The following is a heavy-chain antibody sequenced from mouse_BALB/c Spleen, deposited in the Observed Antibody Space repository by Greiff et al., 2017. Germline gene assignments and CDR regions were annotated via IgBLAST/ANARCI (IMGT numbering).Heavy chain of an antibody. CDR1: GYTFTDYN. Sequence: VQLQQSGPELVKPGASVKIPCKASGYTFTDYNMDWVKQSHGKSLEWIGDINPNNGGTIYNQKFKGKATLTVDKSSSTAYMELRSLTSEDTAVYYCAREGATATPFAYWGQGTLVTVSA. D-gene: IGHD1-2*01. CDR2: INPNNGGT. J-gene: IGHJ3*01. CDR3: AREGATATPFAY. V-gene: IGHV1-18*01.